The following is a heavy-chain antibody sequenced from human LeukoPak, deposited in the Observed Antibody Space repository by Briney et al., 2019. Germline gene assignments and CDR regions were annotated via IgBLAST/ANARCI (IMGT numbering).Heavy chain of an antibody. D-gene: IGHD3-22*01. CDR2: ISSSSSYI. J-gene: IGHJ4*02. CDR3: ARDSYYYDSSGYYDFVRPGDY. Sequence: PGGSLRLSCAASGFTFSSYSMNWVRQAPGKGLEWVSSISSSSSYIYYADSVKGRFTISRDNAKNSLYLQMNSLRAEDTAVYYCARDSYYYDSSGYYDFVRPGDYWGQGTLVTVSS. CDR1: GFTFSSYS. V-gene: IGHV3-21*01.